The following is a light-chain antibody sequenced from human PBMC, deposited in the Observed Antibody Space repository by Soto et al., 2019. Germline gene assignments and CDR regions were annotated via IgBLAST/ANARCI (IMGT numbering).Light chain of an antibody. CDR3: QQYNPYSPYT. V-gene: IGKV1-5*03. Sequence: DIQMTQFPSTLSASIGDRVTITCRASQTVSSWLSWYQQKPGKAPKLLIYKASNLESGVPSRFSGRGSGTEFTLTISSLQPDDFATYYCQQYNPYSPYTFGQGTRLEIK. CDR2: KAS. CDR1: QTVSSW. J-gene: IGKJ2*01.